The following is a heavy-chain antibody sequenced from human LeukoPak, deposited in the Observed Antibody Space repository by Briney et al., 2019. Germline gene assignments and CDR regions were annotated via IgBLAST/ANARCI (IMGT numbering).Heavy chain of an antibody. D-gene: IGHD2-15*01. CDR3: ARVLSLVVSLGDY. CDR2: IYSGGST. J-gene: IGHJ4*02. Sequence: GGSLRLSCAASGFTVSSNYMSWVRQAPGKGLEWVSVIYSGGSTYYADSVKGRFTISRDNSKNTLYLQMNSLRAEDTAVYYCARVLSLVVSLGDYWGQGTLVIVSS. V-gene: IGHV3-66*01. CDR1: GFTVSSNY.